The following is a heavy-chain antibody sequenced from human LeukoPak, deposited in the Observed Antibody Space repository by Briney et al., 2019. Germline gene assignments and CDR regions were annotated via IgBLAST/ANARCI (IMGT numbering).Heavy chain of an antibody. V-gene: IGHV3-21*01. CDR3: ARDMDSHRSSTSCYIVYYYYYGMDV. D-gene: IGHD2-2*02. J-gene: IGHJ6*02. CDR1: GFTFSSYS. Sequence: PGGSLRLSCAASGFTFSSYSMNWVRQAPGKGLEWVSSISSSSSYIYYADSVKGRFTISRDNAKNSLYLQMNSLRAEDTAVYYCARDMDSHRSSTSCYIVYYYYYGMDVWGQGTTVTVSS. CDR2: ISSSSSYI.